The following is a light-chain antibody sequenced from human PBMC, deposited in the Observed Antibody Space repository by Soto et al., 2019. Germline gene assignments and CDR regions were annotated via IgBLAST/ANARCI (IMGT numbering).Light chain of an antibody. Sequence: DIQMTQSPSSLSASVGDRVTITCQASQDISNYLNWYQQKPGKAPKLLIYDASNLETGVPSRFSGSGSGTDFTFTISSLQPEDIATYYCQQYGNLPPYTVGQGTKLEIK. CDR3: QQYGNLPPYT. CDR2: DAS. J-gene: IGKJ2*01. V-gene: IGKV1-33*01. CDR1: QDISNY.